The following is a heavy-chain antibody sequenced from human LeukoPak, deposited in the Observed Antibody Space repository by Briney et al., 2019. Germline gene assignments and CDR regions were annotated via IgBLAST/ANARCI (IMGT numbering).Heavy chain of an antibody. Sequence: PSGTLSLTCAVSGGSISSSNWWSWVRQPPGKGLEWIGEIYHSGSTNYNPSLKSRVTISVDKSKNQFSLKLSSVTAADTAVYYCASRLRYLRRGFDYWGQGTLVTVSS. CDR3: ASRLRYLRRGFDY. J-gene: IGHJ4*02. V-gene: IGHV4-4*02. D-gene: IGHD3-9*01. CDR1: GGSISSSNW. CDR2: IYHSGST.